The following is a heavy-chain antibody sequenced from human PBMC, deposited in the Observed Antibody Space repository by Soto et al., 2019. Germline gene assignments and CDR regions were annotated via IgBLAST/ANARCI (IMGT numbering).Heavy chain of an antibody. V-gene: IGHV3-33*01. CDR3: ARGRDRWERPQGCWFDP. Sequence: QVQLVESGGGVVQPGRSLRLSCAASGFTFSSYGMHWVRQAPGKGLEWVAVIWYDGSNKYYADSVKGRFTISRDNSKNTLYLQMNSMRAEVTAVYYCARGRDRWERPQGCWFDPWGQGTLVTVSS. CDR2: IWYDGSNK. CDR1: GFTFSSYG. D-gene: IGHD1-26*01. J-gene: IGHJ5*02.